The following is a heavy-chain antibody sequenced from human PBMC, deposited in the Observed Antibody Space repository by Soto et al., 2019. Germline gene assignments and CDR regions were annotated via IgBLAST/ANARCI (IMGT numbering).Heavy chain of an antibody. J-gene: IGHJ6*02. Sequence: GGSLRLSCAASGFTFSSYGMHWVRQAPGKGLEWVAVISYDGSNKYYADSVKGRFTISRDNSKNTLYLQMNSLRAEDTAVYYCAKDIAVAGTFYYYYYGMDVWGQGTTVTVSS. CDR3: AKDIAVAGTFYYYYYGMDV. CDR2: ISYDGSNK. V-gene: IGHV3-30*18. CDR1: GFTFSSYG. D-gene: IGHD6-19*01.